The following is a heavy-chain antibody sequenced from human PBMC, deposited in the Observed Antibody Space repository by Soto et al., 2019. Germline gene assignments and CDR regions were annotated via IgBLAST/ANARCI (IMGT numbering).Heavy chain of an antibody. V-gene: IGHV4-4*02. Sequence: SETLSLTCAVSGGSISSSNWWSWVRQPPGKGLEWIGEIYHSGSTNYNPSLKSRVTISVDKSKNQFSLKLSSVTAADTAVYYCARVDTAMVGEYYYYYGMDVWGQGTTVTVSS. J-gene: IGHJ6*02. CDR3: ARVDTAMVGEYYYYYGMDV. D-gene: IGHD5-18*01. CDR1: GGSISSSNW. CDR2: IYHSGST.